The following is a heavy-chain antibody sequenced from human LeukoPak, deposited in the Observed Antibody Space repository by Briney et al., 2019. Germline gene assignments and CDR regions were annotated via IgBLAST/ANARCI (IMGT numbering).Heavy chain of an antibody. CDR3: ARDGTRDGYNPFDY. D-gene: IGHD5-24*01. Sequence: SGTLSLTCAVSGDSISSSNWWNWVRQPAGKGLEWIGRLHTSGSTNYNPSLKSRLTISVDRSKNQFSLKLSSVTAADAAVYYCARDGTRDGYNPFDYWGQGTLVTVSS. CDR1: GDSISSSNW. CDR2: LHTSGST. V-gene: IGHV4-4*02. J-gene: IGHJ4*02.